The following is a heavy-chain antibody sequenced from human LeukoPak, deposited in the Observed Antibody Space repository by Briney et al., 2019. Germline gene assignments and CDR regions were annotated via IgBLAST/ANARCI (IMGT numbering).Heavy chain of an antibody. V-gene: IGHV3-74*01. D-gene: IGHD2-2*01. CDR1: GFTFSTYW. CDR3: ARERRLYCCSTSCYEDFDY. J-gene: IGHJ4*02. CDR2: INSDGSNT. Sequence: GGSLSLSCAASGFTFSTYWMHWVRQAPGKGLVWVSRINSDGSNTRNADSVKGRFTISRDNAKNTLYLQMNSLRAEDTAVYYCARERRLYCCSTSCYEDFDYWGQGTLVTVSS.